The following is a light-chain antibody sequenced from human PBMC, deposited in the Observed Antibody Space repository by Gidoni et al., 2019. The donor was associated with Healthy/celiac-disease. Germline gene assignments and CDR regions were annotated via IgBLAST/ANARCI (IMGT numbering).Light chain of an antibody. CDR1: QSVSSSY. Sequence: DIVLTLSPGTLPLSPGERATLSCRASQSVSSSYLTWYQQKPGQAPRLLIDGASSTATGLPDRFSGSGSGTVFTITISRLAPEDFAVYYCQQYGSSPLTFXGXTKVEIK. V-gene: IGKV3-20*01. CDR3: QQYGSSPLT. CDR2: GAS. J-gene: IGKJ4*01.